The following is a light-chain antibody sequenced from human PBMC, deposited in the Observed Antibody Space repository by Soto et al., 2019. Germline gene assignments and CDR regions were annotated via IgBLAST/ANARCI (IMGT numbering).Light chain of an antibody. CDR1: QSVSGN. CDR2: GAS. V-gene: IGKV3-15*01. CDR3: PQYNNWARAT. J-gene: IGKJ4*01. Sequence: EIVMTQSPATLSVSPGERATLSCRASQSVSGNLAWYQQKPGQAPRLLIYGASTRATGIPARLSVSGSGTEFNLPISSLQSQDVGVYYCPQYNNWARATFGGGTKGDIK.